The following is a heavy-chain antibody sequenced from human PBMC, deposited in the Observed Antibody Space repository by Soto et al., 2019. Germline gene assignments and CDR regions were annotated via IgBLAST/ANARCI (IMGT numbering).Heavy chain of an antibody. V-gene: IGHV1-24*01. CDR1: GYTLTELS. CDR3: ATLPRFIAAASYYYMDV. CDR2: FDPEDGET. J-gene: IGHJ6*03. Sequence: ASVKVSCKVSGYTLTELSMHWVRQAPGKGLEWMGGFDPEDGETIYAQKFQGRVTMTEDTSTDTAYMELSSLRSEDTAVYYCATLPRFIAAASYYYMDVWGKGTTVTVSS. D-gene: IGHD6-13*01.